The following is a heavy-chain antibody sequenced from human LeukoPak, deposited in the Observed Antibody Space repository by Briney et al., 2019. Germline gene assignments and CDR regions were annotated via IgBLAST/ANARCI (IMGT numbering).Heavy chain of an antibody. Sequence: GGSLRLSCAASGFTFSSYAMSWVRQAPGKGLEWVSAITGSGGNTYYADSVKGRFTISRDNSKNTVFLQMNSLRAEDTAVYYCAKWGDYDVLTGYYVSDYWGQGTLVTVSS. CDR2: ITGSGGNT. CDR3: AKWGDYDVLTGYYVSDY. D-gene: IGHD3-9*01. J-gene: IGHJ4*02. CDR1: GFTFSSYA. V-gene: IGHV3-23*01.